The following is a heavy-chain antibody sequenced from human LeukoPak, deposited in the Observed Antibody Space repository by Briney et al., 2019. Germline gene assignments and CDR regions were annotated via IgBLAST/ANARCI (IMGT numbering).Heavy chain of an antibody. D-gene: IGHD3-16*01. Sequence: ASVKVSCKASGYTFTNYYIHCMRQAPGQGLEWMGVILPGGGSTSYAQKFQGRVTMTRDMSTNTVYMVLSSLRSEDAAVYYCARSSFLWYFDSWGQGTLVTVSS. CDR1: GYTFTNYY. V-gene: IGHV1-46*01. J-gene: IGHJ4*02. CDR3: ARSSFLWYFDS. CDR2: ILPGGGST.